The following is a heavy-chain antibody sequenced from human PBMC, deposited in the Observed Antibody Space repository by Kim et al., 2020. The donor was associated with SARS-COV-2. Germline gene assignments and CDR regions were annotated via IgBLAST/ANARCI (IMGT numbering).Heavy chain of an antibody. D-gene: IGHD3-22*01. Sequence: SPKSRVTISVDTSKNQFSLKLSSVTAADTAVYYCASYYYDSSGYYYGFDYWGQGTLVTVSS. CDR3: ASYYYDSSGYYYGFDY. J-gene: IGHJ4*02. V-gene: IGHV4-59*01.